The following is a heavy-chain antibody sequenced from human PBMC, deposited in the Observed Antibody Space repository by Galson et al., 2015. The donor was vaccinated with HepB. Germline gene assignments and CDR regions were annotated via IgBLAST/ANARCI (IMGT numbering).Heavy chain of an antibody. J-gene: IGHJ4*02. CDR2: IRSKANNYAT. CDR3: SRMGDLSWCSSR. D-gene: IGHD2-2*01. V-gene: IGHV3-73*01. Sequence: VRQASGKGPEWVGRIRSKANNYATSYVPSLKGRFTIARDDSKNMAYLHMKSLKTEGTAVYYCSRMGDLSWCSSRWGQGILVTVSS.